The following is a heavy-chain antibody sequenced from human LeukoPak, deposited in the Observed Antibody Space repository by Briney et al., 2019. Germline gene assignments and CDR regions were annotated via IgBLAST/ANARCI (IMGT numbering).Heavy chain of an antibody. CDR3: ARGVVANYYYYYMDV. D-gene: IGHD2-15*01. Sequence: PSETLSLTCAVYGGSFSGYYWGWIRQPPGKELEWIGSIYYSGSTDYNPSLKSRVTMSLDTSQNQFSLKLTSVTAADTAVYYCARGVVANYYYYYMDVWGKGTTVTVSS. CDR1: GGSFSGYY. V-gene: IGHV4-34*01. J-gene: IGHJ6*03. CDR2: IYYSGST.